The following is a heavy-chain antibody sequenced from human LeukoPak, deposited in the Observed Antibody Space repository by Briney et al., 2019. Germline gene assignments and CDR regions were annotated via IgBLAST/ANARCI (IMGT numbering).Heavy chain of an antibody. J-gene: IGHJ5*02. D-gene: IGHD2-15*01. CDR1: GYTFTSYA. Sequence: ASVTVSCKASGYTFTSYAMNWVRQAPGQGLEWMGWINTNTGNPTYAQGFTGRFVFSLDTSVSTAYLQISSLKAEDTPVYYCARSRYCSGGSCSYNWFDPWGQGTLVTVSS. CDR2: INTNTGNP. V-gene: IGHV7-4-1*02. CDR3: ARSRYCSGGSCSYNWFDP.